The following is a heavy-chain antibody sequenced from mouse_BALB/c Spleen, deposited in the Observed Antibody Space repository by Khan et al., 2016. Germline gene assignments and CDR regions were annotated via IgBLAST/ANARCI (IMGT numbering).Heavy chain of an antibody. J-gene: IGHJ4*01. CDR2: ISYSGST. Sequence: EVQLQESGPGLVKPSQSLSLTCTVTGYSITSDYAWNWIRQFPGNKLEWMGYISYSGSTSYNPSLKSRISITRDTSKNQFFLQLNSVTTEDTATYYCARSPFYDGYSYWGQGTSVTVSS. D-gene: IGHD2-3*01. CDR3: ARSPFYDGYSY. CDR1: GYSITSDYA. V-gene: IGHV3-2*02.